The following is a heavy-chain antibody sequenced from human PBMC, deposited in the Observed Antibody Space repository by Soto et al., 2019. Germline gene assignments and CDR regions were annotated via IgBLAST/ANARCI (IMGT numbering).Heavy chain of an antibody. D-gene: IGHD2-15*01. CDR3: ARDPHSYGGNPSRLSFWYFDL. J-gene: IGHJ2*01. CDR1: GGSISSGDYY. Sequence: QVQLQESGPGLVKPSQTLSLTCTVSGGSISSGDYYWSWIRQPPGKVLEWIGYIYYSGSTYYNPSLKRRVTISVDTSKNQFPLKLSSVTAADTAVYYCARDPHSYGGNPSRLSFWYFDLWGRGTQVTVSS. CDR2: IYYSGST. V-gene: IGHV4-30-4*01.